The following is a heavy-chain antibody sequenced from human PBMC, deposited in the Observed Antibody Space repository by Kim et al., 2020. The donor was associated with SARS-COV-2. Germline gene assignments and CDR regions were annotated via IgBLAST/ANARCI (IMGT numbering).Heavy chain of an antibody. CDR3: GILFGYSYGL. Sequence: RQAPVKDLERGSYISSTGRTIHYADSVKRRFTICRENAKNSVYVPISCLRSEDTAVYYCGILFGYSYGLWVQATLVTVPA. J-gene: IGHJ1*01. V-gene: IGHV3-48*03. D-gene: IGHD5-18*01. CDR2: ISSTGRTI.